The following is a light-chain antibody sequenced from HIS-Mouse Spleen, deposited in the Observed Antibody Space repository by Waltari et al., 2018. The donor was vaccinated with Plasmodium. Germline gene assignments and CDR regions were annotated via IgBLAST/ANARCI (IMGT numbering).Light chain of an antibody. Sequence: QSALTQPASVSGSPGQSITIPCTGTSSDVGSYNLVSWSQQHPGKAPKLMIYEGSKRPSGVSNRFSGSKSGNTASLTISGLQAEDEADYYCCSYAGSSTWVFGGGNKLTVL. V-gene: IGLV2-23*01. J-gene: IGLJ3*02. CDR3: CSYAGSSTWV. CDR2: EGS. CDR1: SSDVGSYNL.